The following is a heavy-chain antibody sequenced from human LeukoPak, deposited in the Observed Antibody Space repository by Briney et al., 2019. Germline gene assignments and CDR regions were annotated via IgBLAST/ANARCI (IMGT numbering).Heavy chain of an antibody. V-gene: IGHV3-NL1*01. CDR2: ISGSGGST. CDR3: AGGGGVVLRGAFDI. CDR1: GFTFSSYG. Sequence: LPGGSLRLSCAASGFTFSSYGMHWVRQAPGKVLEWVSAISGSGGSTYYADSVKGRFTISRDNSKNTLYLQMNSLRAEDTAVYYCAGGGGVVLRGAFDIWGQGTMVTVSS. J-gene: IGHJ3*02. D-gene: IGHD3-3*01.